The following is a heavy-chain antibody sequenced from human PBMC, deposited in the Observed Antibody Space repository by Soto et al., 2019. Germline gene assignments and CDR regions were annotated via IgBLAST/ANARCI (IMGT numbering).Heavy chain of an antibody. Sequence: SGGSLRFSCAASGFTFSSYGMHWVRQAPGKGLEWVAVISYDGSNKYYADSVKGRFTISRDNSKNTLYLQMNSLRAEDTAVYYCAKDGAKDIVLVPAAMLDYWGQGTLVTVSS. CDR1: GFTFSSYG. J-gene: IGHJ4*02. V-gene: IGHV3-30*18. CDR2: ISYDGSNK. CDR3: AKDGAKDIVLVPAAMLDY. D-gene: IGHD2-2*01.